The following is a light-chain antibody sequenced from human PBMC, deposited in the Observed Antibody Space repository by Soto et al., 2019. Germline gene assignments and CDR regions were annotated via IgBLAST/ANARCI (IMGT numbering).Light chain of an antibody. Sequence: IQMTQSPSTLSASAGGRVTITCRASQSVGTWVAWYQQKPGKAPKLLIYGASNLESGVPSRFSGSGYGTEFTLTITTLQPDDFATYYCQQSYSTPRTFGQGTKVDIK. V-gene: IGKV1-5*01. CDR2: GAS. CDR3: QQSYSTPRT. CDR1: QSVGTW. J-gene: IGKJ1*01.